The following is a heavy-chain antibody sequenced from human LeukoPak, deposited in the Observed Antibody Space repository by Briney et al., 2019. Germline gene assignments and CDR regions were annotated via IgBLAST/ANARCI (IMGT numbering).Heavy chain of an antibody. D-gene: IGHD2-15*01. CDR3: AKVLRGYCSGGSCYGYDFDY. Sequence: QTGGSLRLSCAASGFTFGDYAMHWVSQAPGKGLEWVSLISGDGGTTYYADSVKGRFTISRDSSKNSLYLQMNSLRTEDTALYYCAKVLRGYCSGGSCYGYDFDYWGQGTLVTVSS. CDR2: ISGDGGTT. CDR1: GFTFGDYA. V-gene: IGHV3-43*02. J-gene: IGHJ4*02.